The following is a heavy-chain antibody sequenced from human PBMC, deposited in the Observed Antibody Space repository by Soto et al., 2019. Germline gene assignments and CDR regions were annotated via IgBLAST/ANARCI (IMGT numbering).Heavy chain of an antibody. CDR3: AKGGWDYYYYMDV. CDR2: ISYDGSNK. Sequence: GGSLRLSCAASGFTFSSYGMHWVRQAPGKGLEWVAVISYDGSNKYYADSVKGRLTISRDNSKNTLYRQMNSLRAEDTAVYYCAKGGWDYYYYMDVWGKGTTVTVSS. D-gene: IGHD1-26*01. J-gene: IGHJ6*03. CDR1: GFTFSSYG. V-gene: IGHV3-30*18.